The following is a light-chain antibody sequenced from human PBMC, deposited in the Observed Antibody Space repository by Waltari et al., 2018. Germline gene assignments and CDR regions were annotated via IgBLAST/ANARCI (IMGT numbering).Light chain of an antibody. CDR1: QSVLYSSNNKNY. V-gene: IGKV4-1*01. CDR2: WAS. Sequence: DIVMTQSPDSLAVSLGERATINCKSTQSVLYSSNNKNYLAWYQQKPGQPPKLVIYWASFRESGVPDRFSGSGSGPDFTLTISSLQAEDVAVYYCQQYYSTPYTFGQGTKLEIK. J-gene: IGKJ2*01. CDR3: QQYYSTPYT.